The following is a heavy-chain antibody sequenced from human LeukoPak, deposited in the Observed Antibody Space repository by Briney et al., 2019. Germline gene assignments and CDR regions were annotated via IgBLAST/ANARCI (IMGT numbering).Heavy chain of an antibody. J-gene: IGHJ6*02. Sequence: SETLSLTCTVSGGSISSYYWSWIRQPAGKGLEWIGRIYTSGSTNYNPSLKSRVTMSVDTSKNQFSLKLSSVTAADTAVYYCARDHPIVVVPAAATAAHYYYYGMDVWGQGTTVTVSS. V-gene: IGHV4-4*07. CDR2: IYTSGST. CDR3: ARDHPIVVVPAAATAAHYYYYGMDV. CDR1: GGSISSYY. D-gene: IGHD2-2*01.